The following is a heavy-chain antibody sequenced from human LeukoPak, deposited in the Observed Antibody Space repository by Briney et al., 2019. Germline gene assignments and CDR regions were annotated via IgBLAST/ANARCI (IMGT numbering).Heavy chain of an antibody. D-gene: IGHD6-6*01. CDR3: TTAKYSGY. V-gene: IGHV3-15*01. Sequence: GGSLRLSCAASGFTFSNAWMCWVRQAPGKGLEWVGRIKSKTDGETTDYAAPVKGRFTISRDDSKNTLYLQMNSLKTEDTAVYYCTTAKYSGYWGQGTLVTVSS. J-gene: IGHJ4*02. CDR2: IKSKTDGETT. CDR1: GFTFSNAW.